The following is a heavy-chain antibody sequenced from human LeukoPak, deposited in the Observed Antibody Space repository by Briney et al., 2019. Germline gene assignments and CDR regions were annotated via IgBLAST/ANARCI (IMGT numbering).Heavy chain of an antibody. J-gene: IGHJ5*02. CDR1: GGSFSGYY. Sequence: SETLSLTCAVYGGSFSGYYWSWIRQPPGKGLEWIGEINHSGSPNYNPSLKSRVTISVDTSKNQFSLKLSYVTAADTAVYYCSRGPGSWSLVWFDPWGQGTLVTVSS. V-gene: IGHV4-34*01. CDR2: INHSGSP. D-gene: IGHD1-26*01. CDR3: SRGPGSWSLVWFDP.